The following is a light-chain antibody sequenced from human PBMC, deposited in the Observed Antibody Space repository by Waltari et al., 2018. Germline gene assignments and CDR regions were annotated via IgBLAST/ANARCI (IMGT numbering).Light chain of an antibody. Sequence: EIVLTQSPGTLSLSPGERATLSCRASQSVSSSYLAWYQQKPGQAPRLLIYCASSRATGIPDRFSGSGSGTDFTLTISSLEPEDFAVYYCQQYGSSPPGTFGQGTKLEIK. CDR3: QQYGSSPPGT. V-gene: IGKV3-20*01. J-gene: IGKJ2*01. CDR2: CAS. CDR1: QSVSSSY.